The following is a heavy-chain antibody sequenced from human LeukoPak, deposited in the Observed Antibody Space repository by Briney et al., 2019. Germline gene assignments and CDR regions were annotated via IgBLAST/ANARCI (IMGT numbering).Heavy chain of an antibody. CDR2: IIPILGIA. J-gene: IGHJ4*02. CDR3: ATYITQGGYFDY. Sequence: SVKVSCKASGGTFSSYAISWVRQAPGQGLEWMGRIIPILGIANYAQKFQGRVTITADKSTSTAYMELSSLRSEDTAVYYCATYITQGGYFDYWGQGTLVTVSS. CDR1: GGTFSSYA. D-gene: IGHD2-2*02. V-gene: IGHV1-69*04.